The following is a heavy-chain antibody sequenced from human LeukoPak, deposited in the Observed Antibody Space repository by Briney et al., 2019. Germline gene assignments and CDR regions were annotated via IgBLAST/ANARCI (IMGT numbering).Heavy chain of an antibody. Sequence: GESLKISCKGSGYRFTSYWIAWVRQMPGKGLEWMGIIYPGDSDTRYSPSFQGQVTISADKSISTAYLQWSSLKASDTAMYYCARTYYYDSSGYSLDYWGQGTLVTVSS. V-gene: IGHV5-51*01. CDR2: IYPGDSDT. D-gene: IGHD3-22*01. CDR3: ARTYYYDSSGYSLDY. J-gene: IGHJ4*02. CDR1: GYRFTSYW.